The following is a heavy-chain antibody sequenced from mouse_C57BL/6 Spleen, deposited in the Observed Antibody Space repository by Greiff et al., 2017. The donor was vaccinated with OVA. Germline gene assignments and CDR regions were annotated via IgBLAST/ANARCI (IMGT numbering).Heavy chain of an antibody. V-gene: IGHV1-42*01. D-gene: IGHD1-1*01. CDR2: INPSTGGT. CDR3: ARYYEDWYFDV. J-gene: IGHJ1*03. CDR1: GYSFTGYY. Sequence: VQLQQSGPELVKPGASVKISCKASGYSFTGYYMNWVKQSPEKSLEWIGEINPSTGGTTYNQKFKAKATLTVDKSSSTAYMQLKSLTSEDSAVYYCARYYEDWYFDVWGTGTTVTVSS.